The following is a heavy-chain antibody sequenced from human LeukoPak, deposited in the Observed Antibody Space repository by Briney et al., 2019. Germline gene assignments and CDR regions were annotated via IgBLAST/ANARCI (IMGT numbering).Heavy chain of an antibody. J-gene: IGHJ4*02. CDR3: SKAYSYGYRAFDY. Sequence: PGGSLPLSCPASGFTFSSYPMSWVRQAPGKGREGVSASSGSGGSSYNVRSVQGRVTISRDNYKNTLYLQMNSLRTEETAVYYCSKAYSYGYRAFDYRGQGNLVPVSS. CDR1: GFTFSSYP. CDR2: SSGSGGSS. V-gene: IGHV3-23*01. D-gene: IGHD5-18*01.